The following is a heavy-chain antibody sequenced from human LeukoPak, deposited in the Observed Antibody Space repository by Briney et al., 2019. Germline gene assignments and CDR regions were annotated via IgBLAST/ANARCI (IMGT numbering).Heavy chain of an antibody. CDR1: GGSISSYY. Sequence: SETLSLTCTVSGGSISSYYWSWIRQPPGKGLEWIGYIYYSESTNYNPSLKSRVTISVDTSKNQFSLKLSSVTAADTAVYYCARNTGGYYDSSGYYFDYWGQGTLVTVSS. CDR3: ARNTGGYYDSSGYYFDY. D-gene: IGHD3-22*01. V-gene: IGHV4-59*01. CDR2: IYYSEST. J-gene: IGHJ4*02.